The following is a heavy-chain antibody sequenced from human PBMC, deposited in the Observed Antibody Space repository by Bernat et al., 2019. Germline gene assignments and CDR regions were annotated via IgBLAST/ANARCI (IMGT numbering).Heavy chain of an antibody. Sequence: QVQLQESGPGLVKPSQTLSLTCTVSGGSISSGGYYWSWICQHPGKGLEWIGYIYYSGSTYYNPSLKSRVTISVDTSKNQFSLKLSSVTAADTAVYYCARLRARDTAMVTYYYGMDVWGQGTTVTVSS. D-gene: IGHD5-18*01. V-gene: IGHV4-31*03. J-gene: IGHJ6*02. CDR3: ARLRARDTAMVTYYYGMDV. CDR1: GGSISSGGYY. CDR2: IYYSGST.